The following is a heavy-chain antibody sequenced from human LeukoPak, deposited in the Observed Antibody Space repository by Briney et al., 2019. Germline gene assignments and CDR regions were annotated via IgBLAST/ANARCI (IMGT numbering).Heavy chain of an antibody. D-gene: IGHD3-9*01. J-gene: IGHJ5*02. Sequence: SETLSLTCTVSGGSISSGGYYWSWIRQHPGKGLEWIGYIYYSGSTYYNPSLKSRVTISVDKSKNQFSLKLSSVTAADTAVYYCARGRLRYSNWFDPWGQGTLVTVSS. CDR3: ARGRLRYSNWFDP. CDR2: IYYSGST. CDR1: GGSISSGGYY. V-gene: IGHV4-31*03.